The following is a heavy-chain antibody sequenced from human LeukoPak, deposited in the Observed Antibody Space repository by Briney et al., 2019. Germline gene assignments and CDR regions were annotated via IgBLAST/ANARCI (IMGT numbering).Heavy chain of an antibody. V-gene: IGHV3-48*02. CDR1: GFTFSSYS. CDR2: ISSSSSTI. D-gene: IGHD1-26*01. Sequence: PGGSLRLSCAASGFTFSSYSMNWVRQAPGKGLEWVSYISSSSSTIYYADSVKGRFTISRDNAKNSLYLQMNSLRDDDTAVYYCARELGHENSGSYYGLDYWGQGTLVTVSS. CDR3: ARELGHENSGSYYGLDY. J-gene: IGHJ4*02.